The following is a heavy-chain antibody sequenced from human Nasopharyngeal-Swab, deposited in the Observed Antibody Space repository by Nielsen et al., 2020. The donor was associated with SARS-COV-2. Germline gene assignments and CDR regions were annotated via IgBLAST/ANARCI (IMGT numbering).Heavy chain of an antibody. CDR2: ISGSGGST. V-gene: IGHV3-23*01. J-gene: IGHJ4*02. Sequence: GVLKISCAASGFIFSNYAMSWVRQAPGKGLEWVSGISGSGGSTYYADSVKGRFTIPRDNFKNMLYLQMNSLRAEDTAVYNCARSRYYYDSSGYYLDYWGQGTLVTVSS. CDR1: GFIFSNYA. D-gene: IGHD3-22*01. CDR3: ARSRYYYDSSGYYLDY.